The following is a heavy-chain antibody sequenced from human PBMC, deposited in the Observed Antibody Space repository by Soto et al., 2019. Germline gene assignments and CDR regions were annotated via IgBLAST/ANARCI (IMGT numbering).Heavy chain of an antibody. CDR2: INPSGGST. CDR3: ARGGKCSSTSCPNSFLIVY. CDR1: GYTFTSYY. J-gene: IGHJ4*02. D-gene: IGHD2-2*01. V-gene: IGHV1-46*03. Sequence: AVKVSCKASGYTFTSYYMHWVRQAPGQGLEWMGIINPSGGSTSYAQKFQGRVTMTRDTSTSTVYKELSSLRSEETAVYYCARGGKCSSTSCPNSFLIVYCGQGTLVTVSS.